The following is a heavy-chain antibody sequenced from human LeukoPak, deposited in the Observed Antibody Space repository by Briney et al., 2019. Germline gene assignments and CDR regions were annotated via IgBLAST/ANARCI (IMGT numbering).Heavy chain of an antibody. Sequence: PSETLSLTCAVYGGSFSGYYWSWIRQPPGKGLEWIGEINHSGSTNYNPSLKSRVTISVDTSKNKFSLKLRSVTAADTAVYYCARTRWGPFDYWGQGTLVTVSS. CDR1: GGSFSGYY. CDR2: INHSGST. V-gene: IGHV4-34*01. D-gene: IGHD5-24*01. J-gene: IGHJ4*02. CDR3: ARTRWGPFDY.